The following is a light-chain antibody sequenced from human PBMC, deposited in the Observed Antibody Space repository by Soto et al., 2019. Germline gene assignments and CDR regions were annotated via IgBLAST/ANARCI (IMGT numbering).Light chain of an antibody. Sequence: DIQMTQSPSSLSASVGDRVTITCRASQGIIDYLAWYQQKPGKAPKLLIYAASTLQSGVPSRFSGSGAGTDFTLTISGLQPEDVATYFCQKYNSAPQTFGQGTQVEIK. CDR2: AAS. CDR1: QGIIDY. V-gene: IGKV1-27*01. CDR3: QKYNSAPQT. J-gene: IGKJ1*01.